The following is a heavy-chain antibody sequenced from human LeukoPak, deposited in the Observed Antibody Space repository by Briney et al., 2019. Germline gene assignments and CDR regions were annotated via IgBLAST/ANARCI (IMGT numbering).Heavy chain of an antibody. J-gene: IGHJ6*02. V-gene: IGHV3-23*01. D-gene: IGHD6-13*01. CDR3: AKQSSPYYYGMDV. CDR2: ISTGGGST. Sequence: RAGGSLRLSCAASGFTFSSYSMNWVRQAPGKGLEWVSTISTGGGSTYYADSVKGRFTISRDNSKSTLYLQMISLRAEDTAVYYCAKQSSPYYYGMDVWGQGTTVTVSS. CDR1: GFTFSSYS.